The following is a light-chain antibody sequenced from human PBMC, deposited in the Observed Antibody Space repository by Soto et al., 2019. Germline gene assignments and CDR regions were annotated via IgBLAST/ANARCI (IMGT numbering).Light chain of an antibody. V-gene: IGKV1-39*01. CDR1: QSISSY. CDR3: QRSYSTPT. Sequence: DIQMTQSPSSLSASVGDRVTITCRASQSISSYLNWYQQKPGKAPKLLIYAASSLQSGVPSRFCGSGSGTDFTLTISSLQPEDFATYYCQRSYSTPTFGQGTKVEIK. CDR2: AAS. J-gene: IGKJ1*01.